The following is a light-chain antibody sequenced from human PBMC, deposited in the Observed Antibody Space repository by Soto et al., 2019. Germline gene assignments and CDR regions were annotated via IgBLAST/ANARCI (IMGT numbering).Light chain of an antibody. Sequence: DIQMTQSPSTLSASVGDRVTITCRASQSISTWLAWYQQKPGKAPKLLIYKASSLEGGVPSRFSGSGSGTEFNITIPSLQPDDLETNCCQQYTTSPLPFGGGTTGDIK. CDR1: QSISTW. J-gene: IGKJ4*01. V-gene: IGKV1-5*03. CDR2: KAS. CDR3: QQYTTSPLP.